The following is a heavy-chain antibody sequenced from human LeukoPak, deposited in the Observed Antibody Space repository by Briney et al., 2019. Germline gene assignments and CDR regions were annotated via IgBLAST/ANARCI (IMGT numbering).Heavy chain of an antibody. CDR3: ATENISPSTGRPGAFDI. V-gene: IGHV1-8*01. CDR1: GYTFTSYD. Sequence: GASVKVSCKASGYTFTSYDINWVRQATGQGLEWMGWMNPNSGNTGYAQKFQGRVTMTRNTSISTAYMELSSLRSEDTAVYYCATENISPSTGRPGAFDIWGQGTMVTVSS. D-gene: IGHD2/OR15-2a*01. J-gene: IGHJ3*02. CDR2: MNPNSGNT.